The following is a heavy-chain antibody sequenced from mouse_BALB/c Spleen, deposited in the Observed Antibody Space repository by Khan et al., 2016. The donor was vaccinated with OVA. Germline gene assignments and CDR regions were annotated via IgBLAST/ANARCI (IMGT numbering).Heavy chain of an antibody. CDR2: ISYSGST. D-gene: IGHD2-4*01. CDR3: ARYDYDYDGAFAY. Sequence: EVKLEESGPSLVKPSQTLSLTCSVTGYSITSGYWNWIRKFPGNKLEYMGYISYSGSTYYNPFLTSRISITRDTSKNQYYLQLNSVTTEDTATYYCARYDYDYDGAFAYWGQGTLVTVSA. CDR1: GYSITSGY. V-gene: IGHV3-8*02. J-gene: IGHJ3*01.